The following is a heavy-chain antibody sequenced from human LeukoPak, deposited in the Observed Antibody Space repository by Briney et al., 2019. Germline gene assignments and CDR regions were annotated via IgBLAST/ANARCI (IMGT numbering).Heavy chain of an antibody. V-gene: IGHV3-23*01. D-gene: IGHD3-16*01. CDR3: AKDQSQNIMILGFGY. CDR1: GFTFSNYA. J-gene: IGHJ4*02. CDR2: ISGGGGRT. Sequence: PGGTLRLSCAASGFTFSNYAMSWVRQAPGKGLEWLSAISGGGGRTYYADSVKGRFTISRDSSKNTLYLLMNSLRAEDTAVYYCAKDQSQNIMILGFGYWGQGTLVTVSS.